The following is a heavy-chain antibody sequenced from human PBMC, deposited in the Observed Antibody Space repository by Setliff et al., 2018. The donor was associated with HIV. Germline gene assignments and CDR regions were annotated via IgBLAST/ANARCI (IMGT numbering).Heavy chain of an antibody. CDR3: ARSIYGSATYPLDI. CDR2: MYYTGDT. V-gene: IGHV4-4*07. CDR1: GSFINSDY. Sequence: SETLSLTCTVSGSFINSDYWNWIRQPAGKGLEWIGRMYYTGDTNYNPSLKSRVIMSIDTSKNQFSLILNSVTAADTAVYYCARSIYGSATYPLDIWGQGILVTVSS. J-gene: IGHJ4*02. D-gene: IGHD3-10*01.